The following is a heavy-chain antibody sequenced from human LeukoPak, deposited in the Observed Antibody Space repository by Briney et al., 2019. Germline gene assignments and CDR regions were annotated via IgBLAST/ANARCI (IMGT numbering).Heavy chain of an antibody. CDR2: IYPGDSDT. D-gene: IGHD2-15*01. Sequence: GESLKISCKGSGYSFTSYWIGWVRQMPGKGLEWMGNIYPGDSDTRYSPSFQGQVTISADKSISTAYLQWSSLKASDTAMYYCARLGGVVVVAATPVGDYWGQGTLVTVSS. CDR1: GYSFTSYW. CDR3: ARLGGVVVVAATPVGDY. J-gene: IGHJ4*02. V-gene: IGHV5-51*01.